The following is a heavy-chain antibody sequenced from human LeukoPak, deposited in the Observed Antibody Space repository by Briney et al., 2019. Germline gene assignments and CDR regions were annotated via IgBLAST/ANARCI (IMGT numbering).Heavy chain of an antibody. Sequence: PGGSLRLSCAASGFTFSSYGMHWVRQAPGKGLEWVAVIWYDGSNKYYADSVKGRFTISRDNSKNTLYLQMNSLRVEDTAIYYCAKYAPPTTVVTRFFDSRGQGTLVTVSS. J-gene: IGHJ4*02. CDR2: IWYDGSNK. V-gene: IGHV3-33*06. CDR3: AKYAPPTTVVTRFFDS. CDR1: GFTFSSYG. D-gene: IGHD4-23*01.